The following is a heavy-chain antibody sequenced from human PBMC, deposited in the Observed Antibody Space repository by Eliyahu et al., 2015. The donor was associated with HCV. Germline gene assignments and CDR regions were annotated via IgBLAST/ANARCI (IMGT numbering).Heavy chain of an antibody. V-gene: IGHV3-15*01. CDR2: IKSKTXGGTT. CDR1: GFTXXNXX. D-gene: IGHD1-26*01. CDR3: TTETLNIVGATAVDY. J-gene: IGHJ4*02. Sequence: EVQLVESGGGLVKPGGSLRLXXAASGFTXXNXXMSWVRQAPGKGLEWVGRIKSKTXGGTTDXAAPVKGRFTISRDDSKNTLYLQMNSLKTEDTAVYYCTTETLNIVGATAVDYWGQGTLVTVSS.